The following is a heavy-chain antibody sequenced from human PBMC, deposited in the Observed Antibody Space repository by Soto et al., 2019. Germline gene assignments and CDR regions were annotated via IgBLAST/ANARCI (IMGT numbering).Heavy chain of an antibody. D-gene: IGHD1-7*01. J-gene: IGHJ4*02. V-gene: IGHV1-2*02. CDR1: GYTFTGYY. CDR2: INPNSGGT. CDR3: ARAPNWNWQLAPDTIDY. Sequence: ASVKVSCKASGYTFTGYYMHWVRQAPGQGLEWMGWINPNSGGTNYAQKFQGRVTMTRDTSISTAYMELSRRRSADTAVYYSARAPNWNWQLAPDTIDYWGKGPLVTVPS.